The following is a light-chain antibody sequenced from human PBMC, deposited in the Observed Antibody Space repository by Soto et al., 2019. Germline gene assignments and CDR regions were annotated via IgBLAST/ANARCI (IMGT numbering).Light chain of an antibody. CDR2: DVN. J-gene: IGLJ2*01. CDR1: SSDIGGYDY. CDR3: TSYASGSSLLV. Sequence: QSALTQPASVSGSPGQSITLSCTRTSSDIGGYDYVSWYQPHPGKAPKLIIYDVNNRPSGVSNRFSGSKSGNTASLTISGLQAEDEADYYCTSYASGSSLLVFGGGTQLTVL. V-gene: IGLV2-14*01.